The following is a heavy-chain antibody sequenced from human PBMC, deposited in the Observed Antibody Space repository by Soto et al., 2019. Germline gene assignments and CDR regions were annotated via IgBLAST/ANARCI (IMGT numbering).Heavy chain of an antibody. CDR3: ARGTEPYGMDV. V-gene: IGHV4-59*01. Sequence: QVQLQESGPGLVKPSETLSLTCTVSGGSISSYYWSWIRQPPGKGLEWIGYIYYSGSTNYNPSLKSRVTILVDASKDHFSLKLSSVTAADTAVYYCARGTEPYGMDVCGRGTTVTVSS. CDR2: IYYSGST. J-gene: IGHJ6*02. CDR1: GGSISSYY.